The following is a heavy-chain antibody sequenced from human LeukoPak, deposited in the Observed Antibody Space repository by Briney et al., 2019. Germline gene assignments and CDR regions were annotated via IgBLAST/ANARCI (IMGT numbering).Heavy chain of an antibody. CDR1: GYSFTSYW. D-gene: IGHD2/OR15-2a*01. J-gene: IGHJ6*03. Sequence: GEPLKISCKGSGYSFTSYWIGWVRQMPGKGLEWMGIIYPGDSDTRYSPSFQGQVTISADKSISTAYLQWSSLKASDTAMYYCARHPPRIKRPYYYYYMDVWGKGTTVTVSS. V-gene: IGHV5-51*01. CDR2: IYPGDSDT. CDR3: ARHPPRIKRPYYYYYMDV.